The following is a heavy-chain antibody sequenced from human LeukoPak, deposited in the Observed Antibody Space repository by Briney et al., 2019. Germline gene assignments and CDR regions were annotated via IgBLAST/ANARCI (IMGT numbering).Heavy chain of an antibody. Sequence: SETLSLTCTVSGGSISSYYWSWIRQPAGKGLEWIGRIYTSGSTNYNLSLKSRVTMSVDTSKNQFSLKLSSVTAADTAVYYCARGPDSYYYYYYMDVWGKGTTVTVSS. CDR3: ARGPDSYYYYYYMDV. J-gene: IGHJ6*03. CDR2: IYTSGST. V-gene: IGHV4-4*07. CDR1: GGSISSYY. D-gene: IGHD3-22*01.